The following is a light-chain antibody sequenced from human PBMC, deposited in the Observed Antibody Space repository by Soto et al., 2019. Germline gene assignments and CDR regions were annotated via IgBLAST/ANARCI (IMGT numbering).Light chain of an antibody. CDR2: DAS. J-gene: IGKJ5*01. V-gene: IGKV3-11*01. CDR1: QSVSTY. CDR3: QQRNSWQT. Sequence: EFVLTQSPATLSLSPGERATLSCRASQSVSTYLAWYQQKPGQAPRLLIYDASNRATGIPARFSGSGSGTAFTLTISGLEPEDFAVYYCQQRNSWQTFGQGTRLEIK.